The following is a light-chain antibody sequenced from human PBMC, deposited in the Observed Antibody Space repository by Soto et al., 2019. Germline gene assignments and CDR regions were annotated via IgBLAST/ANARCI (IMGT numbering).Light chain of an antibody. Sequence: SYELTQPPSVSVAPRQTATITCGGNNIGSRSVHWYQQKSGQAPVLVVLDDSVRPSGIPERISGYNSGNTATLTISGVEAGDEADYYCQVWDTTSDHWMFGGGTKVTVL. CDR3: QVWDTTSDHWM. J-gene: IGLJ3*02. CDR2: DDS. CDR1: NIGSRS. V-gene: IGLV3-21*02.